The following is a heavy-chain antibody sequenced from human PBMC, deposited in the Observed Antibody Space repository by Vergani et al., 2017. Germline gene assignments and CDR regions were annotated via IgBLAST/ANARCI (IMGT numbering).Heavy chain of an antibody. D-gene: IGHD1-7*01. CDR3: ARLQARTGTFYYFDY. CDR1: GGSLSGYY. CDR2: INHSGST. V-gene: IGHV4-34*01. J-gene: IGHJ4*02. Sequence: QVQLQQWGAGLLKPSETLSLTCAVYGGSLSGYYWSWIRQPPGKGREWIGEINHSGSTNYNPSLKSRVTISVDTSKNQFSLKLSSVTAADTAVYYCARLQARTGTFYYFDYWGQGTLVTVSS.